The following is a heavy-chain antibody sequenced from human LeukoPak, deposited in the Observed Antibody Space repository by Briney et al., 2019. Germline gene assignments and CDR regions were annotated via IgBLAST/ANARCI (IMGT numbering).Heavy chain of an antibody. V-gene: IGHV1-69*13. CDR1: GGTFSSYA. CDR2: IIPIFGTA. J-gene: IGHJ4*02. D-gene: IGHD6-13*01. Sequence: GASVKVSCKASGGTFSSYAISWVRQAPGQGLEWMGGIIPIFGTANYAQKFQGRVTITADESTSTAYMELSSLRSEDMAVYYCARGREKQQLYFDYWGQGTLVTVSS. CDR3: ARGREKQQLYFDY.